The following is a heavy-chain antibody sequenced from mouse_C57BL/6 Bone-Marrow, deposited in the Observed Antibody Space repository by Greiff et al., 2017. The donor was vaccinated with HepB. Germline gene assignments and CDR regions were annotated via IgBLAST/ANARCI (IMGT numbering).Heavy chain of an antibody. Sequence: VKLMESGAELVRPGASVTLSCKASGYTFTDYEMHWVKQTPVHGLEWIGAIDPETGGTAYNQKFKGKAILTADKSSSTAYMELRSLTSEDSAVYYCTKAYYYGKGTSYWGQGTLVTVSA. V-gene: IGHV1-15*01. J-gene: IGHJ3*01. CDR2: IDPETGGT. CDR3: TKAYYYGKGTSY. D-gene: IGHD1-1*01. CDR1: GYTFTDYE.